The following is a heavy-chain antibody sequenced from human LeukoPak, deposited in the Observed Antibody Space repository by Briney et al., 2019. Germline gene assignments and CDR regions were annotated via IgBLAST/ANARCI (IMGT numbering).Heavy chain of an antibody. Sequence: SVASLRLSCAVSGFTFSSYAMTWVRQAPGKGLECVSVISGSGGTTYYADSVKGRFTISRDNSKDTLYLQMNSLRAEDTAIYYCAKASGTGAYFPFDSWGQGTLVTVSS. CDR3: AKASGTGAYFPFDS. J-gene: IGHJ4*02. V-gene: IGHV3-23*01. CDR2: ISGSGGTT. CDR1: GFTFSSYA. D-gene: IGHD2-8*02.